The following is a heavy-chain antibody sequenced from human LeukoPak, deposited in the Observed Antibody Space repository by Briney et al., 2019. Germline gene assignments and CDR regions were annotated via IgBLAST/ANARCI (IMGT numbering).Heavy chain of an antibody. Sequence: GGSLRLSCAASGFTFSSYTMNWVRQAPGKGLGWVSSIRSSSSYIYYADSVKGRFTISRDNAKNSLYLQMNSLRAEDTAVYYCARDGNGNPRHYYGMDVWGQGTTVTVSS. CDR1: GFTFSSYT. D-gene: IGHD1-1*01. CDR3: ARDGNGNPRHYYGMDV. CDR2: IRSSSSYI. V-gene: IGHV3-21*01. J-gene: IGHJ6*02.